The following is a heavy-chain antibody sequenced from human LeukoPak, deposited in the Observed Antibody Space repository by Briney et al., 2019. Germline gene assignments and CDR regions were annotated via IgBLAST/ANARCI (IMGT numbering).Heavy chain of an antibody. CDR2: INWNGSIT. CDR1: GFIFDDYG. Sequence: GGSLRLSCAASGFIFDDYGMSWVRQAPGKGLEWVSGINWNGSITGYADSVKGRFTISRDNAKNSLYLQMNSLRAGDTAVYYCARDRGRYYMDVWGKGTTVTISS. J-gene: IGHJ6*03. CDR3: ARDRGRYYMDV. D-gene: IGHD6-25*01. V-gene: IGHV3-20*04.